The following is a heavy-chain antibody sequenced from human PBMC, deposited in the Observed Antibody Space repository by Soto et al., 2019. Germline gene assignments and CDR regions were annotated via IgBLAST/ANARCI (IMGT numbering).Heavy chain of an antibody. CDR2: MYYSGST. Sequence: SETLSLTCTVSGGSISSYYWTWIRQLPGKGLEWIGYMYYSGSTNYNPSLKSRVTISVDTSKNQFSLKLSSVTAADTAVYYCARLGYCSSGSCYTEYNWFDPWRQGTLVPVSS. CDR1: GGSISSYY. V-gene: IGHV4-59*01. D-gene: IGHD2-15*01. CDR3: ARLGYCSSGSCYTEYNWFDP. J-gene: IGHJ5*02.